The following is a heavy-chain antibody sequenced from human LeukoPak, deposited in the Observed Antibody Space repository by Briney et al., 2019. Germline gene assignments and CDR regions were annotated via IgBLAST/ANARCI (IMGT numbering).Heavy chain of an antibody. J-gene: IGHJ6*02. CDR1: GFTFSSYS. Sequence: PGGSLRLSCAASGFTFSSYSMNWVRQAPGKGLEWVSSISSSSSYIYYADSVKGRFTISRDNAKNSLYLQMNSLRAEDTAVYYCATYYDILTGYPCYYYGMDVWGQGTTVTVSS. V-gene: IGHV3-21*01. CDR2: ISSSSSYI. D-gene: IGHD3-9*01. CDR3: ATYYDILTGYPCYYYGMDV.